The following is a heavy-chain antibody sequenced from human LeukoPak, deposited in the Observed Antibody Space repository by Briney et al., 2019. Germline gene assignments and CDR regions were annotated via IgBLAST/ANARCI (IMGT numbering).Heavy chain of an antibody. D-gene: IGHD1-26*01. V-gene: IGHV3-21*01. CDR1: GFTFSSYA. CDR2: ISSSSSYI. J-gene: IGHJ5*02. Sequence: PGGSLRLSCAASGFTFSSYAMSWVRQAPGKGLEWVSAISSSSSYIYYADSVKGRFTISRDNAKNSLYLQMNSLRAEDTAVYYCARVYERGSSKEVGWFDPWGQGTLVTVSS. CDR3: ARVYERGSSKEVGWFDP.